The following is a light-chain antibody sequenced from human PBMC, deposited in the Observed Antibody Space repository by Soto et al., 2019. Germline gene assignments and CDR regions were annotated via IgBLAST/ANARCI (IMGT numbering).Light chain of an antibody. V-gene: IGKV1-5*03. CDR2: KAS. CDR1: QSVNTW. J-gene: IGKJ4*01. CDR3: HQYDSAPLT. Sequence: DIQMTQSPSTLSASVGDRVTITCRASQSVNTWLAWYQQKPGKAPNLLIHKASTLEAGVPSRFSGSGSGTEFTLSISSLQPDDFATYHCHQYDSAPLTFGGGTKVEIK.